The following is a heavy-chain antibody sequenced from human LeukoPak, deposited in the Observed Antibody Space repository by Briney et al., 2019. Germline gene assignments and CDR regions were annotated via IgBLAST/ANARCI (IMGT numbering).Heavy chain of an antibody. J-gene: IGHJ3*01. CDR1: GFSFSSYS. V-gene: IGHV3-21*01. CDR2: ISSSSSYI. CDR3: ARVDAPPTYYYDSSGYWHP. D-gene: IGHD3-22*01. Sequence: GGSLRLSCAASGFSFSSYSMNWVRQAPGKGLEWVSSISSSSSYIYYADSVKGRFTISRDNAKNSLYLQMNSLRAEDTAVYYCARVDAPPTYYYDSSGYWHPWGQGTMVTVSS.